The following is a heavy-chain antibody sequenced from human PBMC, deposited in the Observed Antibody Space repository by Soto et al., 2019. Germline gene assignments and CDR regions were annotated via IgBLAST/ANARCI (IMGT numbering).Heavy chain of an antibody. J-gene: IGHJ4*02. D-gene: IGHD2-8*02. Sequence: QVQLQQWGAGLLKPSETLSLTCAVYGGSFSGYYWTWIRQPPGTGLEWIGEINHSGSTNYNPSLKSGVTISVGASKNQFSLTLTSVTAADTAVYYWARDKITGLFDYWGQGTLVTVSS. CDR1: GGSFSGYY. CDR2: INHSGST. V-gene: IGHV4-34*01. CDR3: ARDKITGLFDY.